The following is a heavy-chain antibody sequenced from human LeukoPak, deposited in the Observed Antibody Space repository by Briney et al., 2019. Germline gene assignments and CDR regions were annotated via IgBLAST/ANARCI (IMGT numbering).Heavy chain of an antibody. Sequence: GGSLRLSRAASGFTFSGSAIHWVRQSSGKGLEWVANIKRDGSEEYYVDSVKGRFTISRDNAKNSLYLQMNSLRAEDTAVYYCARDPYSNFFGAFDIWGQGTMVTVSS. CDR1: GFTFSGSA. CDR3: ARDPYSNFFGAFDI. D-gene: IGHD6-13*01. V-gene: IGHV3-7*04. CDR2: IKRDGSEE. J-gene: IGHJ3*02.